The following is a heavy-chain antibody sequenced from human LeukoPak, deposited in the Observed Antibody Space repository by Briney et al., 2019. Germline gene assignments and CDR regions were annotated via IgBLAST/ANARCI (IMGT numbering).Heavy chain of an antibody. CDR1: GFNLWCYW. V-gene: IGHV3-74*01. CDR2: ISSDGSST. Sequence: GGSLRLSCAASGFNLWCYWVLCVRDAPEEGAVGESRISSDGSSTDYADSVKGRFTISRDNAQKKLFLQMNSLRAEDTAVYHCVRDLGRDGYNWGQGTPVTVSS. D-gene: IGHD5-24*01. CDR3: VRDLGRDGYN. J-gene: IGHJ4*02.